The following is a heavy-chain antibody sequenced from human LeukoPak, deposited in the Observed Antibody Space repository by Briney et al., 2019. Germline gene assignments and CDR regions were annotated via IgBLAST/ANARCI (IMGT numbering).Heavy chain of an antibody. CDR1: GFTFSSYG. D-gene: IGHD3-10*01. J-gene: IGHJ6*03. V-gene: IGHV3-30*02. Sequence: GGSLRLSCAASGFTFSSYGMHWVRQAPGKGLEWVAFIRYDGSNKYYADSVKGRFTISRDNSKNTLYLQMNSLRAEDAAVYYCAKDPPISHYYGSGSYYNPYYYYYMDVWGKGTTVTISS. CDR2: IRYDGSNK. CDR3: AKDPPISHYYGSGSYYNPYYYYYMDV.